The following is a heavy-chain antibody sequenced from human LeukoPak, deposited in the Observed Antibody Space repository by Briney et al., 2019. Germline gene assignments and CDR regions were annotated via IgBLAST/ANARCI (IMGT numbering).Heavy chain of an antibody. CDR1: GGSISSYY. CDR3: ASGELYYFDY. D-gene: IGHD1-26*01. V-gene: IGHV4-59*08. Sequence: PSETLSLTCTVSGGSISSYYWSWIRQPPGKGLEWIGYIYYSGSTYYNPSLKSRVTISVDTSKNQFSLKLSSVTAADTAVYYCASGELYYFDYWGQGTLVTVSS. J-gene: IGHJ4*02. CDR2: IYYSGST.